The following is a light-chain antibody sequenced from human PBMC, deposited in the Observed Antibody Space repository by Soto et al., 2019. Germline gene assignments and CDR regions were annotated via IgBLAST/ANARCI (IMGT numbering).Light chain of an antibody. J-gene: IGKJ2*02. V-gene: IGKV3-20*01. Sequence: EIALAKSPVTMSFYTGEMATLSCRARQSGSSYLAWYPQKPGQAPRLLIYDASYRATGIPARFSGSGSRTDFTLSVSRLEPEAFAVYYCHQYVSSGTFGHGA. CDR1: QSGSSY. CDR3: HQYVSSGT. CDR2: DAS.